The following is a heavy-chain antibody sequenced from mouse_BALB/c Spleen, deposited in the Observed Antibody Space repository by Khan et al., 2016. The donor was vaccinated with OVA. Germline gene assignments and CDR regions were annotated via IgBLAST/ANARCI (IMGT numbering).Heavy chain of an antibody. CDR2: ITTYSGDT. V-gene: IGHV1S137*01. Sequence: QVRLQQSGPELVRPGVSVKISCKGSGYTFTDYGMHWVRQSPAKSLEWIGVITTYSGDTNYNQKFKGKATMTVDKSSSTAYMELARLTSEDSAIYFCARLTLRLDYWGQGTSVTVSS. D-gene: IGHD1-1*01. CDR1: GYTFTDYG. CDR3: ARLTLRLDY. J-gene: IGHJ4*01.